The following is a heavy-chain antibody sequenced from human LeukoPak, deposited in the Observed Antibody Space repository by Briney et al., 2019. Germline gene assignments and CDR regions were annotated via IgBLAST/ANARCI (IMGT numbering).Heavy chain of an antibody. CDR2: INSDGSST. D-gene: IGHD1-7*01. Sequence: GGSLRLSCAASGFAFSSYWMHWVRQAPGKGLVWVSRINSDGSSTSYADSVKGRFTISRDNAKNTLYLQMNSLRAEDTAVYYCARDRLELRGYNWFDPWGQGTLVTVSS. CDR3: ARDRLELRGYNWFDP. V-gene: IGHV3-74*01. CDR1: GFAFSSYW. J-gene: IGHJ5*02.